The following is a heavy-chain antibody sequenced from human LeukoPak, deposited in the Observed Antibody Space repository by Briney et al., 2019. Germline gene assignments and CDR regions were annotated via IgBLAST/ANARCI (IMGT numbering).Heavy chain of an antibody. CDR2: IDYSGST. Sequence: SETLSLTCSVSGGSISSNNYYWGWIRQPPGKGLEWIANIDYSGSTYYNPSLKSRVTISVDTSKNQFSLKLSSVTAADTAVYYCARRQYGDHYYFDYWGQGTLVTVSS. V-gene: IGHV4-39*01. J-gene: IGHJ4*02. CDR3: ARRQYGDHYYFDY. D-gene: IGHD4-17*01. CDR1: GGSISSNNYY.